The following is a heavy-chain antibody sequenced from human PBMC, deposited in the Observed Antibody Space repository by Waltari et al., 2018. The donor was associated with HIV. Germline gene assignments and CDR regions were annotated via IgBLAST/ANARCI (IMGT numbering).Heavy chain of an antibody. V-gene: IGHV3-15*01. CDR2: IKTKGDGGAT. J-gene: IGHJ4*02. CDR3: TSEEDYGSGSHFDY. Sequence: EVQLVESGGDLLKPGGCLRLSCAASGFTLNSVWMSWVRQAPGEGREWVGRIKTKGDGGATDYAAAVKGRFTSSRDDSKNTVYLQMNGLKIEDTAVYYCTSEEDYGSGSHFDYWGQGTLVTVSS. D-gene: IGHD3-10*01. CDR1: GFTLNSVW.